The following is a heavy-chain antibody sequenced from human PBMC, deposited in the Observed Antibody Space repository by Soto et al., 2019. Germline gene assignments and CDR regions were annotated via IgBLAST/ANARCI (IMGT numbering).Heavy chain of an antibody. CDR3: ARAGEDYYYYYGMDV. Sequence: SETLSLTCTVSGGSISSGGYYWSWIRQHPGKGLEWMGYIYYSGSTYYNPSLKSRVTISVDTSKNQFSLKLSSVTAADTAVYYCARAGEDYYYYYGMDVWGQGTTVTVSS. CDR1: GGSISSGGYY. D-gene: IGHD4-17*01. J-gene: IGHJ6*02. CDR2: IYYSGST. V-gene: IGHV4-31*03.